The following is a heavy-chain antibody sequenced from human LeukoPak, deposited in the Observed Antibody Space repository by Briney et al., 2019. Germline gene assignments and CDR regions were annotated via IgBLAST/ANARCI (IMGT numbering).Heavy chain of an antibody. J-gene: IGHJ4*02. CDR3: ARGLMGGWPNFEY. Sequence: GGSLRLSCAASGFTFDDYAMHWVRQAPGKGLEWVSHISWNSGTIGYADSVRGRFTISRDNAKNSVYLQMNGLRAEDTALYYCARGLMGGWPNFEYWGQGTLVTVSS. CDR2: ISWNSGTI. D-gene: IGHD2-8*01. CDR1: GFTFDDYA. V-gene: IGHV3-9*01.